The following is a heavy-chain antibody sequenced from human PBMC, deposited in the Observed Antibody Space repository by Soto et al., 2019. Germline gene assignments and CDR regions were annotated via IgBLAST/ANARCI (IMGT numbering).Heavy chain of an antibody. J-gene: IGHJ6*02. CDR3: ARDEYYDVKHYYYVMDV. CDR1: GGSISSGDYY. CDR2: IYYSGST. V-gene: IGHV4-30-4*01. D-gene: IGHD3-22*01. Sequence: QVQLQESGPGLVKPSQTLSLTCTVSGGSISSGDYYCSWIRQPPGKGLEWIGYIYYSGSTYYNPSLKSRVTISVDTSKNQFSLKLSSVTAADTAVYYCARDEYYDVKHYYYVMDVWGQGTTVTVSS.